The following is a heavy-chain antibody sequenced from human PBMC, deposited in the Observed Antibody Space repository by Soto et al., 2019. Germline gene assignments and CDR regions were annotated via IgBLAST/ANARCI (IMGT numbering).Heavy chain of an antibody. CDR1: GFSLSTSGVG. J-gene: IGHJ4*02. Sequence: QITLKESGPTLVKPTQTLTLTCTFSGFSLSTSGVGVGWIRQPPGKALEWLALIYWDDDKRYSPSLKSRLTTTKDAPKTQVVLTTPPMDPVDTSTYFCARSYYYYDSSGYSPNHFAYWGQGTLVTVSS. CDR3: ARSYYYYDSSGYSPNHFAY. V-gene: IGHV2-5*02. CDR2: IYWDDDK. D-gene: IGHD3-22*01.